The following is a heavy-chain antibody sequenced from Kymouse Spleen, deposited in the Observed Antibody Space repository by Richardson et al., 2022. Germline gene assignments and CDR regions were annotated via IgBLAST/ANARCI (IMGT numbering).Heavy chain of an antibody. CDR2: INHSGST. D-gene: IGHD6-19*01. J-gene: IGHJ2*01. CDR3: ARAVAGTYWYFDL. V-gene: IGHV4-34*01. Sequence: QVQLQQWGAGLLKPSETLSLTCAVYGGSFSGYYWSWIRQPPGKGLEWIGEINHSGSTNYNPSLKSRVTISVDTSKNQFSLKLSSVTAADTAVYYCARAVAGTYWYFDLWGRGTLVTVS. CDR1: GGSFSGYY.